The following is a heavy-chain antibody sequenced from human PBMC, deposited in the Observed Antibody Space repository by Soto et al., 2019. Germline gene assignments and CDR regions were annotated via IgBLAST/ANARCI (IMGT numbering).Heavy chain of an antibody. D-gene: IGHD3-22*01. CDR1: GYRFTSYL. V-gene: IGHV5-51*01. Sequence: XECLKILYEGSGYRFTSYLRVWVRQMPGKGLDWMGIIYPGDSDTRYSPSFQGQVTISADKSISTAYLQWSSLKASDTAMYYCARRDGYYYDSSGYYPDAFHIWGQGTMVTVSS. J-gene: IGHJ3*02. CDR2: IYPGDSDT. CDR3: ARRDGYYYDSSGYYPDAFHI.